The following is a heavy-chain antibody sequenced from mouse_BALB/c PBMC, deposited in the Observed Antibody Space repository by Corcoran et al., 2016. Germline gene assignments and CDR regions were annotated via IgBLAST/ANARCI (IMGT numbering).Heavy chain of an antibody. J-gene: IGHJ2*01. CDR3: ARTGYYDYFDY. D-gene: IGHD2-3*01. CDR1: GYSFTGYY. Sequence: EVQLQQSGPELVKPGASVKISCKASGYSFTGYYMHWVKQSHVKSLEWIGRFNPYNGATSYNQNFKDKASLTVDKSSSTAYMELHSLTSEDSAVYDCARTGYYDYFDYWGQGTTLTVSS. V-gene: IGHV1-26*01. CDR2: FNPYNGAT.